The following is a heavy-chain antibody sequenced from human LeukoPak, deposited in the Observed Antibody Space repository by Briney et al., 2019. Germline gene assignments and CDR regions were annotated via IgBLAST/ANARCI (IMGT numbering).Heavy chain of an antibody. CDR2: ISDTGGYT. V-gene: IGHV3-23*01. CDR1: GVTFSSYW. D-gene: IGHD2/OR15-2a*01. Sequence: GGSLRLSCAASGVTFSSYWMSWVRQAPGKGLEWVSSISDTGGYTYYADSMKGRFTISRDNSKNTLYLRMNSLRAEDTAVYHCANGGSMAHEKIHNWGQGTLVTVSS. J-gene: IGHJ4*02. CDR3: ANGGSMAHEKIHN.